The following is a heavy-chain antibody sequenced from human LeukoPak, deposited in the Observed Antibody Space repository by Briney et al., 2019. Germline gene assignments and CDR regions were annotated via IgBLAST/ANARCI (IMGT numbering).Heavy chain of an antibody. CDR2: SYYSGTT. J-gene: IGHJ4*02. V-gene: IGHV4-59*01. CDR1: GGSFSSYY. Sequence: SETLSLTSTVSGGSFSSYYWSWLRQPPGTGLKWSGYSYYSGTTNYNPSRKSRVTISVDTSKNQFSLKLSSVTAAETAVYYCARGVYIAAAQYGYWGQGTLVTVSS. CDR3: ARGVYIAAAQYGY. D-gene: IGHD6-13*01.